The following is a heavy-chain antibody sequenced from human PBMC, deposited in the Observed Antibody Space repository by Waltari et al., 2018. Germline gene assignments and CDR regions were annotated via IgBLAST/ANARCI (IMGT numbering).Heavy chain of an antibody. CDR2: INHSGST. CDR1: GGSFSGYY. J-gene: IGHJ4*02. V-gene: IGHV4-34*01. Sequence: QVQLQQWGAGLLKPSETLSLPCAVYGGSFSGYYWSWIRQPPGKGLEWIGEINHSGSTNYNPSLKSRVTISVDTSKNQFSLKLSSVTAADTAVYYCARVSRYYDILTGYYRAFDYWGQGTLVTVSS. D-gene: IGHD3-9*01. CDR3: ARVSRYYDILTGYYRAFDY.